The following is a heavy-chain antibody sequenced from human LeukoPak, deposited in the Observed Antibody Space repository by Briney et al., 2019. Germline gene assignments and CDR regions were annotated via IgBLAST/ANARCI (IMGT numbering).Heavy chain of an antibody. CDR1: GFTFGSYW. CDR3: ACDTAMAQLFDY. D-gene: IGHD5-18*01. Sequence: PGGSLRLSCAASGFTFGSYWMHWVRQAPGKGLVWVSRINSDGSSTSYADPVKGRFTISRDNAKNTLYLQMSSLRAEDTAVYYCACDTAMAQLFDYWGQGTLVTVSS. CDR2: INSDGSST. V-gene: IGHV3-74*01. J-gene: IGHJ4*02.